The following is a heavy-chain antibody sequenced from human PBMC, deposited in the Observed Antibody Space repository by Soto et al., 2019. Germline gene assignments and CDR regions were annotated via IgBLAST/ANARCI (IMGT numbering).Heavy chain of an antibody. Sequence: GGSLRLSCAASGFTFSSYGMHWVRQAPGKGLEWVAVIWYDGSNKYYADSVKGRFTISRDNSKNTLYLQMNSLRAEDTAVYYCARDLTNYDFWSGYSPIKDMFDYWGQGTLVTVSS. V-gene: IGHV3-33*01. CDR1: GFTFSSYG. J-gene: IGHJ4*02. CDR2: IWYDGSNK. CDR3: ARDLTNYDFWSGYSPIKDMFDY. D-gene: IGHD3-3*01.